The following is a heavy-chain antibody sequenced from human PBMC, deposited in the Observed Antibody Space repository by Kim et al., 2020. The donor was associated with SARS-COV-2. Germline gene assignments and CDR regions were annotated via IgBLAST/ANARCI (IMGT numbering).Heavy chain of an antibody. D-gene: IGHD1-20*01. CDR1: GFTFRSYS. CDR2: ISSNSTYI. Sequence: GGSLRLSCAVSGFTFRSYSMNWVRQAPGKGLEWVSYISSNSTYINFADSVKGRFTISRDNAKNSLYLQMNSLRPEDTAVYYCARSGISPRGMDVWGQGTTVTV. J-gene: IGHJ6*02. CDR3: ARSGISPRGMDV. V-gene: IGHV3-21*01.